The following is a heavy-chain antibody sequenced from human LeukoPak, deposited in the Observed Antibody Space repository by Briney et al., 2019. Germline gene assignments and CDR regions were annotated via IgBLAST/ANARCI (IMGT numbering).Heavy chain of an antibody. CDR3: ASHDFWSGPFDY. Sequence: ASVKVSCKASGGTFSSYAISWVRQAPGQGLEWMGGIIPIFGTANYAQKFQGRVTITADESTSTAYMELSSLRSEDTAVYYCASHDFWSGPFDYWGQGTLVTVSS. V-gene: IGHV1-69*13. D-gene: IGHD3-3*01. J-gene: IGHJ4*02. CDR1: GGTFSSYA. CDR2: IIPIFGTA.